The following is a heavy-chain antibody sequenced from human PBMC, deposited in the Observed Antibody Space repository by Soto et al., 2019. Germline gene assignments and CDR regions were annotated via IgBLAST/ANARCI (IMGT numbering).Heavy chain of an antibody. J-gene: IGHJ4*01. Sequence: PGGSLRLSCAASGFTFSTYAMTWVRQAPGKGLEWVSIISGSGGITYYAASVKGRFTISRDNSKNTLDLQMDSLRAEDTAVYYCAKDLESYVDDARGFFDYWGQGTLVTVS. CDR1: GFTFSTYA. CDR2: ISGSGGIT. D-gene: IGHD4-17*01. CDR3: AKDLESYVDDARGFFDY. V-gene: IGHV3-23*01.